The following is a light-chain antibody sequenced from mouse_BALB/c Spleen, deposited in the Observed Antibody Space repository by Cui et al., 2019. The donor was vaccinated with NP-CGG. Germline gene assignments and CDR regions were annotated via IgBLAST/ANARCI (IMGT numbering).Light chain of an antibody. CDR3: ALWYSNHWV. J-gene: IGLJ1*01. CDR1: TGAVTTSNY. V-gene: IGLV1*01. CDR2: GTN. Sequence: QPVVPKESALTTSPGETVTLTCRSSTGAVTTSNYANGVQEKPDNLFTGLIGGTNNRVPGVPARFSGSLIGDKAALTITGAQTEDEAIYFCALWYSNHWVFGGGTKLTVL.